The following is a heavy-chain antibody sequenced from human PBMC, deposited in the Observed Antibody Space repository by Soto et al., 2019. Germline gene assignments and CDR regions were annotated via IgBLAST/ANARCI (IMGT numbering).Heavy chain of an antibody. V-gene: IGHV4-30-4*01. CDR3: ARRVTGGGERFAP. CDR1: GASVSSGDYF. Sequence: QVQLQVSGPGLVEPSQTLSLTCTVSGASVSSGDYFWTWIRQPPGKDLEWIGYIYSSGSTNYNPSLRSRVTMSKDTSKNQFSLNLNSVTAADTAVYYCARRVTGGGERFAPWGQGTLVTVSS. CDR2: IYSSGST. J-gene: IGHJ5*02. D-gene: IGHD7-27*01.